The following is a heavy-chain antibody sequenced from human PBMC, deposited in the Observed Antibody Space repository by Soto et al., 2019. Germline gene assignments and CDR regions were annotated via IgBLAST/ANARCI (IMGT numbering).Heavy chain of an antibody. CDR1: GFTFSSYW. CDR2: VNGDGSRT. CDR3: ARVGYGDYHFDD. J-gene: IGHJ4*02. V-gene: IGHV3-74*01. Sequence: EVQLVESGGGLVQPGGSLRLSCAASGFTFSSYWMHWVRQNPGKGLVWVSRVNGDGSRTSYADSVKGRFTISRDNAKNTLYLQMNSLRADDTAVDYCARVGYGDYHFDDWGQGALVTVSS. D-gene: IGHD4-17*01.